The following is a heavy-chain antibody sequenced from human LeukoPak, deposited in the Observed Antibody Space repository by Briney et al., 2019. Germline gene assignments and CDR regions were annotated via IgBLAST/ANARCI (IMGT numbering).Heavy chain of an antibody. V-gene: IGHV4-30-2*01. Sequence: SQTLSLTCAVSGGSISSGGYSLSWIRQPPGKGLEGIGYMYHSGSTYYNPSLKSRVTFSVDRSKNEFSLKLSSVTAADTAVYYCARGDTGNDAFDIWGQGTMVTVSS. CDR3: ARGDTGNDAFDI. CDR2: MYHSGST. CDR1: GGSISSGGYS. J-gene: IGHJ3*02.